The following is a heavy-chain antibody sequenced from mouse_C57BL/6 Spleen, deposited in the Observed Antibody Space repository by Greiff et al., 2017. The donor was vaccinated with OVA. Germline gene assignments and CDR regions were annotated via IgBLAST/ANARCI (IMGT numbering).Heavy chain of an antibody. J-gene: IGHJ1*03. CDR1: GFTFSSYA. CDR2: ISDGGSYT. V-gene: IGHV5-4*01. CDR3: AREGTTVQGYFDV. Sequence: DVMLVESGGGLVKPGGSLKLSCAASGFTFSSYAMSWVRQTPEKRLEWVATISDGGSYTYYPDNVKGRFTISRDNAKNNLYLQMSHLTSEDTAMYYCAREGTTVQGYFDVWGTGTTVTVSS. D-gene: IGHD1-1*01.